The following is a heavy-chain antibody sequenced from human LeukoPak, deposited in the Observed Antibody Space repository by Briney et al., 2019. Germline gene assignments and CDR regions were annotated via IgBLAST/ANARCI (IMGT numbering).Heavy chain of an antibody. CDR2: IYTGDRA. J-gene: IGHJ6*02. CDR3: ATDRVPHYGMHV. Sequence: GGSLRLSCAASGFSVINNYVTWVRQAPGKGLEWVSVIYTGDRADYSDSVKGRFTLSRDNFQNTIYLQMNNLRAEDSAVYYCATDRVPHYGMHVWGQGTTVTVSS. CDR1: GFSVINNY. D-gene: IGHD3-10*01. V-gene: IGHV3-53*01.